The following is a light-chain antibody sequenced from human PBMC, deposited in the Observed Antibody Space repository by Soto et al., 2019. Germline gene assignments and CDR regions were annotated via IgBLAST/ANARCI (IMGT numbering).Light chain of an antibody. CDR2: GAS. CDR3: QQYGSSPRT. CDR1: QSVSSSY. Sequence: EIVLTQSPGTLSLSPGERATLSCRGSQSVSSSYLAWYQQKPGQAPRLLIYGASSRATGIPDRFSGSGSGTDCTRTSSRLEPEDFAVYDCQQYGSSPRTVGQGTKVDIK. V-gene: IGKV3-20*01. J-gene: IGKJ1*01.